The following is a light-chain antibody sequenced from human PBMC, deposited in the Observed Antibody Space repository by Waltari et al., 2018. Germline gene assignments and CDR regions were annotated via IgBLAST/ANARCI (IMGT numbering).Light chain of an antibody. CDR3: QQGYSTPQYT. CDR1: QSISSS. Sequence: DILMTQSPSSLSASVGDRVTITCRASQSISSSLNWYQQKPGKAPKLLIYAASTLQSGVPSRFSGSGSETDFTLTISSLQPEDSATYYCQQGYSTPQYTFGQGTKLEIK. CDR2: AAS. J-gene: IGKJ2*01. V-gene: IGKV1-39*01.